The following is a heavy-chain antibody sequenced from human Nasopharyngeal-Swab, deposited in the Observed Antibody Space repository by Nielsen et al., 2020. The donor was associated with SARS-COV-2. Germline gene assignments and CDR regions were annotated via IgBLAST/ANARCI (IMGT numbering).Heavy chain of an antibody. V-gene: IGHV3-30*03. CDR2: ISYEGSNK. CDR1: GFTLSRYG. CDR3: ARDWGSGMDV. Sequence: GESLKIPCAVSGFTLSRYGMNWVRQAPGKGLEWVAFISYEGSNKYYADSVKGRFIISRDNSKNTLYLQMTSLRGEDTAVYYCARDWGSGMDVWGQGTTVTVSS. D-gene: IGHD3-16*01. J-gene: IGHJ6*02.